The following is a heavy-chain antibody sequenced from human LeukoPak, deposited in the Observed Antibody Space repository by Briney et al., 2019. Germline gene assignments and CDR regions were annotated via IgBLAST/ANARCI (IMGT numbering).Heavy chain of an antibody. V-gene: IGHV4-30-4*01. Sequence: SETLSLTCTVSGASIRSGDYYWSWIRQPPGKGLEWIGYIYDSGSTYYNPSLKSRITISVDTSENRFSLKLSSVTATDTAVYYCARDCSGGSCYGAFDIWGQGTKVTVSS. D-gene: IGHD2-15*01. J-gene: IGHJ3*02. CDR1: GASIRSGDYY. CDR3: ARDCSGGSCYGAFDI. CDR2: IYDSGST.